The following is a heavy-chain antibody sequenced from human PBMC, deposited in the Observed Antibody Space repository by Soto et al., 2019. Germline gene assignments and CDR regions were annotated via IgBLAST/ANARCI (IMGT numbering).Heavy chain of an antibody. D-gene: IGHD2-21*02. CDR2: ISAYNGNT. V-gene: IGHV1-18*04. Sequence: GASVKVSCKASGYTFTSYGISWVRQAPGQGLEWMGWISAYNGNTNYAQKLQGRVTMTTDTSTSTAYMELRSLRSDDTAVYYCARDTHESPTYCGGDCDFDYWGQGTLVTVSS. CDR1: GYTFTSYG. J-gene: IGHJ4*02. CDR3: ARDTHESPTYCGGDCDFDY.